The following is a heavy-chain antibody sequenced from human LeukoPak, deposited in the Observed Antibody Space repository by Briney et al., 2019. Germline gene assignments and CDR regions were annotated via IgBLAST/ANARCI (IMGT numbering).Heavy chain of an antibody. D-gene: IGHD6-19*01. CDR3: ARGQWLDLDWYFDL. V-gene: IGHV4-34*01. Sequence: SETLSLTCAVYGGSFSGYYWSWIRQPPGKGLEWIGEINHSGSTNYNPSLKSRVTISVDTSKNQFSLKVISVTAADTAVYYCARGQWLDLDWYFDLWGRGTLVTVSS. CDR2: INHSGST. CDR1: GGSFSGYY. J-gene: IGHJ2*01.